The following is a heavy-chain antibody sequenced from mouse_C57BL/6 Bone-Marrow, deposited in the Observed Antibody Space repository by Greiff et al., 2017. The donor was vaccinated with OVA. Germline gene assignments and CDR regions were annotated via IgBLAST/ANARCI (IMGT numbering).Heavy chain of an antibody. CDR2: INPNNGGT. D-gene: IGHD1-1*01. CDR3: ARGIYYSRWWYFDV. V-gene: IGHV1-26*01. J-gene: IGHJ1*03. CDR1: GYTFTDYY. Sequence: VQLNHAGSELVHTMAPVKISCKASGYTFTDYYMNWVKQSHGKSLEWIGDINPNNGGTSYNQKFKGKATLTVDKSSSTAYMELRSLTSEDSAVYYCARGIYYSRWWYFDVWGTGTTVTVSA.